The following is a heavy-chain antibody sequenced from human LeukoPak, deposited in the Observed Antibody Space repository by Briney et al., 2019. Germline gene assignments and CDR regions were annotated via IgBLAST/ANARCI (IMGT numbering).Heavy chain of an antibody. CDR1: GGSISSGGYY. CDR2: IYYSGST. D-gene: IGHD6-13*01. Sequence: SQTLSLTCTVSGGSISSGGYYWSWIRQHPGKGLEWIGYIYYSGSTYYNPSLKSRVTISVDTSKNRFSLKLSSVTAADTAVYYCARVVAAAGYDWGQGTLVTVSS. J-gene: IGHJ4*02. CDR3: ARVVAAAGYD. V-gene: IGHV4-31*03.